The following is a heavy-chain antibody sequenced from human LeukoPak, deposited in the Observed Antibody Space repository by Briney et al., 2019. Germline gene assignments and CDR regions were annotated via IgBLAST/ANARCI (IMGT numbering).Heavy chain of an antibody. CDR2: LSGSGDST. J-gene: IGHJ4*02. CDR3: ARDLDGGATYGY. Sequence: GGSLRLSCAASGFTFSSYAMTWVRQAPGKGLEWVSALSGSGDSTYYADSVKGRFTISRDNSKNTLYLQMNSLRAEDTAVYYCARDLDGGATYGYWGQGTLVTVSS. D-gene: IGHD1-26*01. CDR1: GFTFSSYA. V-gene: IGHV3-23*01.